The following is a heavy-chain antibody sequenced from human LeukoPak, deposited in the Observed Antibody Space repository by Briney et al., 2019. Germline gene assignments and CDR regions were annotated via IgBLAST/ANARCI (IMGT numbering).Heavy chain of an antibody. CDR2: ISYSGST. CDR3: ARAGSGGYDLYYFDY. V-gene: IGHV4-39*07. Sequence: PSETLSLTCTVSGGSISSSSFYWGWIRQPPGKGLEWIGSISYSGSTYYNPSLKSRVTMSVDTSKNQFSLKLSSVTAADTAVYYCARAGSGGYDLYYFDYWGQGTLVTVSP. CDR1: GGSISSSSFY. D-gene: IGHD5-12*01. J-gene: IGHJ4*02.